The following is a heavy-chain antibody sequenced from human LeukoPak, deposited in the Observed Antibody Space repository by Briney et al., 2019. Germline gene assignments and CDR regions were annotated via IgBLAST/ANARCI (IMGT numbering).Heavy chain of an antibody. CDR2: IYYSGST. CDR3: ARAPPYIAAAVGWFDP. D-gene: IGHD6-13*01. CDR1: GGSISSYY. V-gene: IGHV4-59*01. Sequence: PSETLSLTCTVSGGSISSYYWSWIRQPPGKGLEWIGYIYYSGSTNYNPSLKSRVTISVDTSKNQFSLKLSSVTAADTAVYYCARAPPYIAAAVGWFDPWGQGTLVTVSS. J-gene: IGHJ5*02.